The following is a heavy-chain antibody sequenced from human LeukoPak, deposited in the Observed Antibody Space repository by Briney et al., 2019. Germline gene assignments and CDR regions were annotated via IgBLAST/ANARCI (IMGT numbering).Heavy chain of an antibody. CDR1: GGSISSSSYY. CDR3: ASPSEPQLGMSAFDI. Sequence: SETLSLTCTVSGGSISSSSYYWGWIRQPPGKGLEWIGSIYYSGSTYYNPSLKSRVTISVDTSKNQFSLKLSSVTAADTAEYYCASPSEPQLGMSAFDIWGQGTMVTVSS. CDR2: IYYSGST. D-gene: IGHD7-27*01. J-gene: IGHJ3*02. V-gene: IGHV4-39*01.